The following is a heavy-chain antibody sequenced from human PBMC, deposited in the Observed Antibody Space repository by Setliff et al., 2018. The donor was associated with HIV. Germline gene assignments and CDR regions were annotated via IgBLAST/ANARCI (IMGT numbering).Heavy chain of an antibody. CDR1: ELTFSNYA. CDR2: LSGSGGST. V-gene: IGHV3-23*01. J-gene: IGHJ3*02. CDR3: ARDGPSGLMIVAYDAFDI. D-gene: IGHD3-22*01. Sequence: GSLRLSCAASELTFSNYAMTWVRQAPGKGLEWVSSLSGSGGSTYYADSVKGRFTISRDNAKNSLYLQMNSLRAEDTAVYYCARDGPSGLMIVAYDAFDIWGQGTMVTVSS.